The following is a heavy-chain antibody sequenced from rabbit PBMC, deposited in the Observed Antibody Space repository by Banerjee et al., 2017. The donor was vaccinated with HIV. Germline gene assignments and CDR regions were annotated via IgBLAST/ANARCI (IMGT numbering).Heavy chain of an antibody. CDR1: GFSFSSNYW. V-gene: IGHV1S40*01. Sequence: QSLEESGGDLVKPGASLTLTCTASGFSFSSNYWICWVRQAPGKGLEWIACIYGGSSGSTYYASWAKGRFTISKTSSTTVTLQMTSLTAADTATYFCATGNNYRFNLWGPGTLVTVS. CDR2: IYGGSSGST. J-gene: IGHJ4*01. CDR3: ATGNNYRFNL. D-gene: IGHD8-1*01.